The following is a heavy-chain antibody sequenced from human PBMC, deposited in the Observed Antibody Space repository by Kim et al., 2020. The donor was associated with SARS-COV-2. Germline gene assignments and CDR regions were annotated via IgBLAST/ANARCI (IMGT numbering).Heavy chain of an antibody. D-gene: IGHD3-10*01. Sequence: GGSLRLSWAASGFTFSDSDLHWVRQTSGKGLEWVGRIRSKANSYATAYSASVKGRFTISRDDSKNTAYLQMNSLKTEDTAFYYCTAYGSGGFYGVDGWG. CDR2: IRSKANSYAT. CDR1: GFTFSDSD. CDR3: TAYGSGGFYGVDG. J-gene: IGHJ6*02. V-gene: IGHV3-73*01.